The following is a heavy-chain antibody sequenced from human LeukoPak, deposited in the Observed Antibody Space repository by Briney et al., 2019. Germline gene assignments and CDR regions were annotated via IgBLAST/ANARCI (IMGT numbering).Heavy chain of an antibody. CDR3: ARGHGYSGHALAY. Sequence: SETLSLTCTVSGTSINDYHWSWIRQPPGKRLEWIGYIYFSGHTNYSPPLKSRVTMSLDAPRDHFSLQLNSVTAADTAVYYCARGHGYSGHALAYWGQGILVTVSS. D-gene: IGHD5-12*01. V-gene: IGHV4-59*01. CDR2: IYFSGHT. CDR1: GTSINDYH. J-gene: IGHJ4*02.